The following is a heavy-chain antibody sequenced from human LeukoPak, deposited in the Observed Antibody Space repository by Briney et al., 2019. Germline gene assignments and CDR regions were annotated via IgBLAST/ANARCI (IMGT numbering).Heavy chain of an antibody. Sequence: PGGSLRLSCAASGFNFKHAWMNWVRQAPGKGLEWVSSISSSSSYIYYADSVKGRFTISRDNSKNTLYLQMNSLRAEDTAVYYCAREEISSGWYGNAFDIWGQGTMVTVSS. V-gene: IGHV3-21*04. J-gene: IGHJ3*02. CDR3: AREEISSGWYGNAFDI. D-gene: IGHD6-19*01. CDR1: GFNFKHAW. CDR2: ISSSSSYI.